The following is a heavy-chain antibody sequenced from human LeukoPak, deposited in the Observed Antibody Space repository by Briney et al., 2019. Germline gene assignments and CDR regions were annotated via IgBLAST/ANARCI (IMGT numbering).Heavy chain of an antibody. CDR2: IYYSGST. CDR1: GYSISSSYY. D-gene: IGHD5-12*01. CDR3: AGYSGYDLPDY. Sequence: PSETLSLTCTVSGYSISSSYYWGWIRQPPGKGLEWIGSIYYSGSTYYNPSLKSRVTISVDTSKNQFSLKLSSVTAADTAVYYCAGYSGYDLPDYWGQGTLVTVSS. J-gene: IGHJ4*02. V-gene: IGHV4-38-2*02.